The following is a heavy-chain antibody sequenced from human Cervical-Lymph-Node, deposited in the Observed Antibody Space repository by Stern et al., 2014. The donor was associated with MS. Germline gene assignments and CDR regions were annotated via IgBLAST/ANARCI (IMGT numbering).Heavy chain of an antibody. CDR2: INPNSGGT. D-gene: IGHD2-21*02. CDR3: ASAYCGGDCYRELSYDY. Sequence: VQLVESGAEVKKPGASVKVSCKASGYTFTGYYMPWVRQAPGQGLEWMGLINPNSGGTNYAQKFQGRVTMTRDTSISTAYMELSRLRSDDTAVYYCASAYCGGDCYRELSYDYWGQGTLVTVSS. V-gene: IGHV1-2*02. CDR1: GYTFTGYY. J-gene: IGHJ4*02.